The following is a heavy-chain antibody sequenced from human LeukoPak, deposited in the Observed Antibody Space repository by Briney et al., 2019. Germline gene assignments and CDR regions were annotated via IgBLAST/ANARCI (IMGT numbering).Heavy chain of an antibody. CDR1: GFTFGDYA. Sequence: GGSLRLSCTASGFTFGDYAMSWVRQAPGKGLEWVGFIRSKAYGGTTEYAASVKGRFTISRDDSKSIAYLQMNSLKTEDTAVYYCARGRQDYWGQGTLVTVSS. V-gene: IGHV3-49*04. CDR2: IRSKAYGGTT. D-gene: IGHD6-25*01. CDR3: ARGRQDY. J-gene: IGHJ4*02.